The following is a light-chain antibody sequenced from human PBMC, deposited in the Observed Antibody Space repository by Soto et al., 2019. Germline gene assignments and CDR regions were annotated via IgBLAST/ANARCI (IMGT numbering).Light chain of an antibody. V-gene: IGLV1-44*01. J-gene: IGLJ3*02. Sequence: QPVLTQPPSASGTPGQRVTISCSGSSSNIGRNTVKWYRQLPGTATNLLIASSDQRPSGVPDRFSGSQSGTSASMAISRHKSEDEADYICAASDERLNACAFGGGTKLTVL. CDR3: AASDERLNACA. CDR1: SSNIGRNT. CDR2: SSD.